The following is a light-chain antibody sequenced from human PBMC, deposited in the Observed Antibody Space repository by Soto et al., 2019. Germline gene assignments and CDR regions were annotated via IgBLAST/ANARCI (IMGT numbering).Light chain of an antibody. CDR2: GAS. J-gene: IGKJ5*01. V-gene: IGKV3-20*01. Sequence: EIVLTQSPGTLSLSPGERATPSCRASQSVSSSYLAWYQQKRGQAPRLLIYGASSRATGIPDRCSGSGSGTDFTLTISRLEPEDFAVYYCQQYGRSSYTFGQGTRLEIK. CDR1: QSVSSSY. CDR3: QQYGRSSYT.